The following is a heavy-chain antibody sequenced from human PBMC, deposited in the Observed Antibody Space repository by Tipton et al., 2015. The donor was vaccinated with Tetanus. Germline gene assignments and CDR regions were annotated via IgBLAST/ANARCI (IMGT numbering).Heavy chain of an antibody. CDR3: ARAAGFLGLTHDF. CDR2: IYQTGTT. Sequence: TLSLTCTVSGASFSSGEYYWSWIRKPPGKDLEWIGYIYQTGTTYYNPSLKGRVTISMDRSNTQFSLRLDSLTAADTAVYYCARAAGFLGLTHDFWGQGTLVSVSS. V-gene: IGHV4-30-4*01. D-gene: IGHD2/OR15-2a*01. J-gene: IGHJ4*02. CDR1: GASFSSGEYY.